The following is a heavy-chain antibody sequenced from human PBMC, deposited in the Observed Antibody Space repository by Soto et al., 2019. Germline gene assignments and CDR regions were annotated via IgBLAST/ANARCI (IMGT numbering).Heavy chain of an antibody. J-gene: IGHJ4*02. Sequence: PDVTMRLSCSASAFSFTSFNLHCIRKAPEKGLECVSSNISNGAKTYYAHSVKGRFSISRDNSKNTVYLQMGSLTAQDTAVYYCVKVRRGTYYYFGSWGQGTLVTVSS. D-gene: IGHD1-26*01. CDR1: AFSFTSFN. CDR3: VKVRRGTYYYFGS. CDR2: NISNGAKT. V-gene: IGHV3-64D*06.